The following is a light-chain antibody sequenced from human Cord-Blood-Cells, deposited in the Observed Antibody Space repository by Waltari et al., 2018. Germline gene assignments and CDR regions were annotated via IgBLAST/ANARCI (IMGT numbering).Light chain of an antibody. CDR2: AAS. CDR1: QSISSY. Sequence: DLQMTPSPSYLSASVGDRVTITCRSSQSISSYLNWYQQKPGKAPKLLIYAASSLQSGVPSRFSGSGSGTDFTLTISSLQPEDFATYYCQQSYSTLIFTFGPGTKVDIK. V-gene: IGKV1-39*01. J-gene: IGKJ3*01. CDR3: QQSYSTLIFT.